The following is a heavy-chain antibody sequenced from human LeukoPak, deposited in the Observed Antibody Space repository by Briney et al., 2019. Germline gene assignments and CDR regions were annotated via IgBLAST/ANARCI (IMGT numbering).Heavy chain of an antibody. J-gene: IGHJ4*02. CDR1: GGSFKSGGFY. D-gene: IGHD3-10*01. Sequence: SETLSLTCTVSGGSFKSGGFYWSWIRQHPGKGLEWIGYIYYSGSTYYNPSLKSRVTISADTSKNQFSLKLNSVTAADTAVYYCYGSGYWGQGTLVTVSS. CDR3: YGSGY. CDR2: IYYSGST. V-gene: IGHV4-31*03.